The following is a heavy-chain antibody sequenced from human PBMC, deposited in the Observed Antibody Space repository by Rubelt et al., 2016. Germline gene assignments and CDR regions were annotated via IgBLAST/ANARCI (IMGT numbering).Heavy chain of an antibody. CDR2: ISAYNGNT. D-gene: IGHD1-7*01. V-gene: IGHV1-18*01. Sequence: QVQLVQSGAEVKKPGASVKVSCKASGYTFTSYGISWVRQAPGQGLEWMGWISAYNGNTNYAQKVQGRVTMTTCTSTSTGYMELRSLRSDDTAVYYCARDLPPFRRYNWNFPLDYWGQGTLVTVSS. CDR3: ARDLPPFRRYNWNFPLDY. CDR1: GYTFTSYG. J-gene: IGHJ4*02.